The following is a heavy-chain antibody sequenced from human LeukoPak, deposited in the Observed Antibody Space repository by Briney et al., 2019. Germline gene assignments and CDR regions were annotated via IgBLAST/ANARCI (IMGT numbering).Heavy chain of an antibody. D-gene: IGHD1-14*01. Sequence: GSLRLSCAASGFTVSSNYMSWVRQAPGKGLEWVSVIYSASSTYYADSVKGRFSISRYNSKNTLYLQMNSLRVEDTAVYYCARDLSPWETRNPDAFDIWGQGTMVTVSS. V-gene: IGHV3-53*01. CDR3: ARDLSPWETRNPDAFDI. CDR2: IYSASST. J-gene: IGHJ3*02. CDR1: GFTVSSNY.